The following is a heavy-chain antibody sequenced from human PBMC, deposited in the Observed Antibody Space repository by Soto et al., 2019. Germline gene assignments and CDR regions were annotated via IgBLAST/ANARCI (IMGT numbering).Heavy chain of an antibody. Sequence: SETLSLTCTVSGGSISSYYWSWIRQPPGKGLEWIGYIYYSGSTNYNPSLKSRVTISVDTSKNQFSLKLSSVTAADTAVYYCARRRGYSYGFVDYWGQGTLVTVSS. CDR3: ARRRGYSYGFVDY. V-gene: IGHV4-59*01. J-gene: IGHJ4*02. CDR1: GGSISSYY. CDR2: IYYSGST. D-gene: IGHD5-18*01.